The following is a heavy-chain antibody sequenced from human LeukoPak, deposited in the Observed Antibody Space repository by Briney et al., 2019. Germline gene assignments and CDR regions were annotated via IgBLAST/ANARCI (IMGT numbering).Heavy chain of an antibody. J-gene: IGHJ4*02. CDR1: GYTFTGYY. Sequence: SVKVSCTASGYTFTGYYMHWVRQAPGQGLEWMGWINPNSGGTNYAQKFQGWVTMTRDTSISTAYMELSRLRSDDTAVYYCARENDTAMASPLDYWGQGTLVTVSS. V-gene: IGHV1-2*04. CDR3: ARENDTAMASPLDY. CDR2: INPNSGGT. D-gene: IGHD5-18*01.